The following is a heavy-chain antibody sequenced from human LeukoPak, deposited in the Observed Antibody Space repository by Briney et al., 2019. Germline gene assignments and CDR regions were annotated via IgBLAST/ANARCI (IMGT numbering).Heavy chain of an antibody. V-gene: IGHV1-69*05. CDR3: ARVVYYDSSGYYYVAAFDI. D-gene: IGHD3-22*01. CDR1: GGTFSSYA. CDR2: IIPIFGTA. Sequence: VASVKVSCKASGGTFSSYAISWVRQAPGHGREWLGRIIPIFGTANYAQKFQGRVTITKDESTSTAYMELSSLRSEDTAVYYCARVVYYDSSGYYYVAAFDIWGQGTMVTVSS. J-gene: IGHJ3*02.